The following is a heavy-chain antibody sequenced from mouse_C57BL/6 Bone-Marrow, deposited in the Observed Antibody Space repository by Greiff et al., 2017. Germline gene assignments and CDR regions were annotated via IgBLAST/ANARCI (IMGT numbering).Heavy chain of an antibody. CDR3: ASPACSPFAY. CDR1: GFSLTSYG. J-gene: IGHJ3*01. CDR2: IWSGGST. V-gene: IGHV2-2*01. Sequence: VQLQQSGPGLVQPSQSLSITCTVSGFSLTSYGVHWVRQSPGKGLEWLGVIWSGGSTDYNAAFISRLSISKDNSKSQVFFKMNSLQADDTAIYYCASPACSPFAYWGQGTLVTVSA.